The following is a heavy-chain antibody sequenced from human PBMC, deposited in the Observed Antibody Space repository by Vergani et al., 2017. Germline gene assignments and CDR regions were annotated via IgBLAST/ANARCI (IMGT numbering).Heavy chain of an antibody. CDR1: GFTFDDYG. J-gene: IGHJ4*02. Sequence: EVQLVESGGGVVRPGGSLRLSCAASGFTFDDYGMSWVRQAPGKGLEWVSGISASGAPTYYADSVKGRVTISRDNSKNTVYLQINSLRAEDTAFYYCADLYGDDGFSPFWGQGTLVTVSS. D-gene: IGHD2-21*01. CDR2: ISASGAPT. V-gene: IGHV3-23*04. CDR3: ADLYGDDGFSPF.